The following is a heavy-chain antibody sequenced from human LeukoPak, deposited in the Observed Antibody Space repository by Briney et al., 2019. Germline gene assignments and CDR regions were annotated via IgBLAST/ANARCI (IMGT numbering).Heavy chain of an antibody. Sequence: SETLSLTCTVSGGSISSGSYYWGWIRQPPGKGLEWLGTVFYSGTTYYNPSLKSRVTISVDTSKNQLSLGLSSVTAADTAVYYCARLDSGDYFFDYWGQGTLVTVSS. D-gene: IGHD4-17*01. CDR3: ARLDSGDYFFDY. CDR2: VFYSGTT. CDR1: GGSISSGSYY. J-gene: IGHJ4*02. V-gene: IGHV4-39*01.